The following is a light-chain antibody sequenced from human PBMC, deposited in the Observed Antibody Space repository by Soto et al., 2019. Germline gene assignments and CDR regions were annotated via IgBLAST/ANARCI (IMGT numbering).Light chain of an antibody. CDR2: RNN. CDR3: AAWDDSLSGVV. Sequence: QSVLTQPASASGTPGQTVTIPCSGSSSNIGGNYVFWYQHLPGTAPKLLIFRNNQRPSGVPDRFSGSKSGTSASLAISGLRSEDEADYYCAAWDDSLSGVVFGGGTKLTVL. V-gene: IGLV1-47*01. CDR1: SSNIGGNY. J-gene: IGLJ2*01.